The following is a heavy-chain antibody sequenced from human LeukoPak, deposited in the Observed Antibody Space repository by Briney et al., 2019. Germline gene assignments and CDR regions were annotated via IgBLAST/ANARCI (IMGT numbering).Heavy chain of an antibody. D-gene: IGHD5-12*01. CDR1: GFTFSSYG. Sequence: GGSLRLSCAASGFTFSSYGMSWVRQAPGKGLEWVSGISGSGGTTYYADSVKGRFTISRDNPRSTLYLQMSSLRAEDTAVYYCARKLSGYAPFDCWGQGTLVTVSS. J-gene: IGHJ4*02. CDR2: ISGSGGTT. V-gene: IGHV3-23*01. CDR3: ARKLSGYAPFDC.